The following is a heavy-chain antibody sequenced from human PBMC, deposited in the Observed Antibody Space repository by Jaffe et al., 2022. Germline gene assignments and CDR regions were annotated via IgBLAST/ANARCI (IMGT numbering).Heavy chain of an antibody. CDR3: AKDLEIILWFGELFKKTEYYFDY. Sequence: QVQLVESGGGVVQPGGSLRLSCAASGFTFSSYGMHWVRQAPGKGLEWVAFIRYDGSNKYYADSVKGRFTISRDNSKNTLYLQMNSLRAEDTAVYYCAKDLEIILWFGELFKKTEYYFDYWGQGTLVTVSS. CDR1: GFTFSSYG. J-gene: IGHJ4*02. D-gene: IGHD3-10*01. V-gene: IGHV3-30*02. CDR2: IRYDGSNK.